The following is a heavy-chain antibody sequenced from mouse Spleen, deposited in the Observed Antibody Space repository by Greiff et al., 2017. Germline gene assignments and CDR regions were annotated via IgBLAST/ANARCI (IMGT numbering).Heavy chain of an antibody. D-gene: IGHD4-1*01. V-gene: IGHV2-2*01. J-gene: IGHJ4*01. CDR1: GFSLTSYG. CDR3: ARNGGGTDAMDY. CDR2: IWSGGST. Sequence: QVQLKESGPGLVQPSQSLSITCTVSGFSLTSYGVHWVRQSPGKGLEWLGVIWSGGSTDYNAAFISRLSISKDNSKSQVFFKMNSLQADDTAIYYCARNGGGTDAMDYWGQGTSVTVSS.